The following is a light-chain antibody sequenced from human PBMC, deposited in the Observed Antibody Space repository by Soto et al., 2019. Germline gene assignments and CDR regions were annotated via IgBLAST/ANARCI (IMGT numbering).Light chain of an antibody. V-gene: IGKV3-15*01. CDR2: GAS. CDR3: QQYNNWPPW. CDR1: QSVSSN. J-gene: IGKJ1*01. Sequence: EIVMTQSPATLSVSPGERATLSYRASQSVSSNLAWYQQKPGQAPRLLIYGASTRATGIPARFSGSGSGTEFTLTISSLQSEDFAVYYCQQYNNWPPWFGQGTKVEIK.